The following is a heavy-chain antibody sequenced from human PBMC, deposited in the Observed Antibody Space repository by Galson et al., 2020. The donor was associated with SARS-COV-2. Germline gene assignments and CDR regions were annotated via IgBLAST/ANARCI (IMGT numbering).Heavy chain of an antibody. J-gene: IGHJ4*02. D-gene: IGHD3-10*01. V-gene: IGHV4-61*02. CDR1: GGTISSANYY. CDR2: IYTSGST. Sequence: SETLSLTCTASGGTISSANYYWSWIRQPAGKGLEWIGRIYTSGSTNYNPSLKSRVTISVDTSKNQFSLKLSSVTAADTAVYYCARDKGFGELEGDYWGQVTLVTVSS. CDR3: ARDKGFGELEGDY.